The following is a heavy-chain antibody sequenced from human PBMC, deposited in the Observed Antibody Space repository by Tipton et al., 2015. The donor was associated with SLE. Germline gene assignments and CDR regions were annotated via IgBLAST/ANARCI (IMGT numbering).Heavy chain of an antibody. CDR2: IYYSGST. CDR3: ARGSENDAYGDHYYYYGMDV. J-gene: IGHJ6*02. D-gene: IGHD4-17*01. CDR1: GGSISSHY. V-gene: IGHV4-59*11. Sequence: LRLSCTVSGGSISSHYWSWIRQPPGKGLEWIGYIYYSGSTNYNPSLKSRVTISVDTSKNQFSLKLSSVTAADTAVYYCARGSENDAYGDHYYYYGMDVWGQGTTVTVSS.